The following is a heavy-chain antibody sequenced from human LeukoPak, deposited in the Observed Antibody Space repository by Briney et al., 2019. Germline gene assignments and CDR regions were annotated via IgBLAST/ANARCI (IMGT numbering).Heavy chain of an antibody. J-gene: IGHJ6*03. V-gene: IGHV3-23*01. CDR3: ARDLKGIAARLYYYYYMDV. Sequence: PGGSLRLSCAASGFTFSSYAMSWVRQAPGKGLEWVSAISGSGGSTYYADSVKGRFTISRDNSKNTLYLQMNSLRAEDTAVYYCARDLKGIAARLYYYYYMDVWGKGTTVTVSS. D-gene: IGHD6-6*01. CDR1: GFTFSSYA. CDR2: ISGSGGST.